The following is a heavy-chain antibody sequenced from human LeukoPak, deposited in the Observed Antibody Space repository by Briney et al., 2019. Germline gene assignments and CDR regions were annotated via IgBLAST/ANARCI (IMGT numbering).Heavy chain of an antibody. Sequence: SETLSLTCTVSGGSISSGDYYWSWIRQPPGKGLEWIGYIYYSGSTYYNPSLKSRVTISVDTSKNQFSLKLSSVTAADTAVYYCARGYCSGGSCLENRFDPWGQGTLVTVSS. J-gene: IGHJ5*02. D-gene: IGHD2-15*01. CDR1: GGSISSGDYY. V-gene: IGHV4-30-4*02. CDR3: ARGYCSGGSCLENRFDP. CDR2: IYYSGST.